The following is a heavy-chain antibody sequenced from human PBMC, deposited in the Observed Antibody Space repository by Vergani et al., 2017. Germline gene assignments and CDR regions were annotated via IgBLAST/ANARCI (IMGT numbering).Heavy chain of an antibody. V-gene: IGHV1-46*03. CDR3: ARGDYGILTYFEY. Sequence: QVQVVQSGAEVKKSGASVKVSCKPSGYTFSNYYMPWVRQAPGQGLEWMGIINPSGGHTNYAQKFQGIVTMTRDTSTSTVYMQLSSLRSEDTAIYYCARGDYGILTYFEYWGQGTLVTVSA. CDR1: GYTFSNYY. J-gene: IGHJ4*02. CDR2: INPSGGHT. D-gene: IGHD3-9*01.